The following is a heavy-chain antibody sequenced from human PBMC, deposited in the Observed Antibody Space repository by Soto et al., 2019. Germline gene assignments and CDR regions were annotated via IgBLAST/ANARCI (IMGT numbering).Heavy chain of an antibody. CDR3: STSILTGYFRWSIFDY. CDR2: IKSKTDGGTT. D-gene: IGHD3-9*01. J-gene: IGHJ4*02. V-gene: IGHV3-15*07. Sequence: PGGSLRLSCAASGFTFSNAWMNRVRQAPGKGLEWVARIKSKTDGGTTDYAAPVKGRFTISRDDSKNTLFLQMNSLKTEDTAVYYCSTSILTGYFRWSIFDYWGQGNLVTVSS. CDR1: GFTFSNAW.